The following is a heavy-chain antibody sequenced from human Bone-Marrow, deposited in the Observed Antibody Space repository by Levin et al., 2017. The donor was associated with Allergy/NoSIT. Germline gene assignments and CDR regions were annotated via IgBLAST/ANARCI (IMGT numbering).Heavy chain of an antibody. CDR1: GFTFGAYT. V-gene: IGHV3-21*01. J-gene: IGHJ6*02. Sequence: GGSLRLSCVASGFTFGAYTMNWVRQTPGRGLEWVSSISHTATSIYYADSLKGRFTVSRDNAKNSLFLQMSNLRGEDTAVYYCVGDGGGYSFGSDFYYGLDLWGPGTAVTVSS. CDR2: ISHTATSI. CDR3: VGDGGGYSFGSDFYYGLDL. D-gene: IGHD5-18*01.